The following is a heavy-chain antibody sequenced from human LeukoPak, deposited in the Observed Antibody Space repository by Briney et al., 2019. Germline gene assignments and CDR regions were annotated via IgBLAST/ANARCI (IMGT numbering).Heavy chain of an antibody. J-gene: IGHJ4*02. D-gene: IGHD5-12*01. CDR2: IYWDDDK. CDR1: GVSLSTSGLG. Sequence: SGPTLVKPTQTLTLTCTFSGVSLSTSGLGVGWIRQPPGKALEWLALIYWDDDKRYSPSLKSRLTITKDTSKNQVVLTMTTMDPVDTATYYCAQDMSPWLRFDYWGQGTLVTVSS. V-gene: IGHV2-5*02. CDR3: AQDMSPWLRFDY.